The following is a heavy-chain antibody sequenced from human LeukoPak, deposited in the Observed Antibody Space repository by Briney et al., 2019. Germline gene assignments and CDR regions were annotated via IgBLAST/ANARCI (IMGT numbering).Heavy chain of an antibody. CDR1: GNTLTELS. CDR2: FDPEDGET. Sequence: ASVNVSCKVYGNTLTELSMHWVRQAPGKGLEWMGGFDPEDGETIYAQKFQGRVTMTEDTSTDTAYMELSSLRSEDTAVYYCATTIVVVPAVIDAFDIWGQGTMVTVSS. CDR3: ATTIVVVPAVIDAFDI. V-gene: IGHV1-24*01. J-gene: IGHJ3*02. D-gene: IGHD2-2*01.